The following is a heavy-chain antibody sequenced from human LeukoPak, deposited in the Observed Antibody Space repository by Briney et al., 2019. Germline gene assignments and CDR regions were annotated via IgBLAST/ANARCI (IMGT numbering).Heavy chain of an antibody. CDR1: GYTFTSYG. CDR3: ARLAHVYDYVWGTYRYPDY. J-gene: IGHJ4*02. V-gene: IGHV1-18*01. CDR2: ISAYNGNT. D-gene: IGHD3-16*02. Sequence: ASVKVSCKASGYTFTSYGISWVRQAPGQGLEWMGWISAYNGNTNYAQKFQGRVTMTTDTSTSTAYMELRSLRSDDTAVYYCARLAHVYDYVWGTYRYPDYWGQGTLVTVSS.